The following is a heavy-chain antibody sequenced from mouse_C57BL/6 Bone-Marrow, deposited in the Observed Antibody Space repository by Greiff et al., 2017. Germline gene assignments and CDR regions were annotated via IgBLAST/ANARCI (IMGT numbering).Heavy chain of an antibody. V-gene: IGHV2-2*01. Sequence: VQVVESGPGLVQPSQSLSITCTVSGFSLTSYGVHWVRQSPGKGLEGLGVIWSGGSTDYNAAFISRLSISKYNSKSQVFFKMNSLQADDTAIYYCARNNWDEDWFAYWGQGTLVTVSA. D-gene: IGHD4-1*02. J-gene: IGHJ3*01. CDR2: IWSGGST. CDR3: ARNNWDEDWFAY. CDR1: GFSLTSYG.